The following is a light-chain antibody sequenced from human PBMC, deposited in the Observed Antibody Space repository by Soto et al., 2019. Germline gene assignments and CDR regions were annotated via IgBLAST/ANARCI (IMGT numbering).Light chain of an antibody. Sequence: EIVLTQSPGTLSLSPGERATLYCRASQSVGSNYLAWYQQKPGQAPRVLIYGASSRATGIPDRFSGSGSEADFTLTISRLGPEDFAVYYCQQYTTSPFTFGPGTKVDIK. CDR2: GAS. V-gene: IGKV3-20*01. J-gene: IGKJ3*01. CDR3: QQYTTSPFT. CDR1: QSVGSNY.